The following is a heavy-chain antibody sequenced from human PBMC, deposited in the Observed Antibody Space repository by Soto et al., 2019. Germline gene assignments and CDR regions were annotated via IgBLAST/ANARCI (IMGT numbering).Heavy chain of an antibody. CDR2: IKSKTDGGTT. CDR1: GFTFSKAW. J-gene: IGHJ3*02. CDR3: TTAFEGSGSYAGAFDI. V-gene: IGHV3-15*01. D-gene: IGHD3-10*01. Sequence: PGGSLRLSCAASGFTFSKAWMSWVRQAPGKGLEWVGRIKSKTDGGTTDYAAPVKGRFTISRDDSKNTLYLQMNSLKTEDTAVYYCTTAFEGSGSYAGAFDIWGQGTMVTVSS.